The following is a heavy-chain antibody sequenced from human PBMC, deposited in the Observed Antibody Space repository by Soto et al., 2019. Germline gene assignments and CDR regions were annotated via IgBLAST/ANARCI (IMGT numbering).Heavy chain of an antibody. CDR3: AKGFYGSGSYYNERAFDS. J-gene: IGHJ4*02. CDR2: ISGSGDFT. V-gene: IGHV3-23*01. D-gene: IGHD3-10*01. CDR1: GFTFSNYS. Sequence: GGSLRLSCAASGFTFSNYSISWVRQTPGKGLEWVSVISGSGDFTYYADSVKGRFTISRDNPKNTIYLQMNSLRAEDTAVYYCAKGFYGSGSYYNERAFDSWGQGTLVTVSS.